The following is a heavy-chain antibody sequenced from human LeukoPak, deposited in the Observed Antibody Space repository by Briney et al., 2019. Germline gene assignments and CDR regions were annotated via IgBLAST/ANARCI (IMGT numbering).Heavy chain of an antibody. CDR3: AKTWARAVSAADY. V-gene: IGHV3-23*01. CDR2: VSGSGGST. Sequence: PGGSLRLSCAASGFTFSSYAMRWIRQAPGKGLEWVSVVSGSGGSTDYADSVKGRFTISRDNSKDTLFPQMNSLRAEDTAVYYCAKTWARAVSAADYWGQGTLVTVSS. D-gene: IGHD1-26*01. J-gene: IGHJ4*02. CDR1: GFTFSSYA.